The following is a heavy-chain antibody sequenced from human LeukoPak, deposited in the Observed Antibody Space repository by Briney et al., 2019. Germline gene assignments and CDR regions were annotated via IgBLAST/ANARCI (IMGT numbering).Heavy chain of an antibody. V-gene: IGHV3-53*01. Sequence: PGGSLRLSCAASGFTVSSNYMSWVRQAPGKGLEWVSVIYSGGSTYYADSVKGRFTISRDNSKNTLYLQMNSLRAEDTAVYYCARDQGGRSGWSPNWGQGTLVTVSS. CDR1: GFTVSSNY. CDR2: IYSGGST. J-gene: IGHJ4*02. D-gene: IGHD6-19*01. CDR3: ARDQGGRSGWSPN.